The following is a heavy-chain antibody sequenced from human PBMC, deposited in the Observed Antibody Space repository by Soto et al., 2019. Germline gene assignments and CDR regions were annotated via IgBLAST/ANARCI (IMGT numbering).Heavy chain of an antibody. V-gene: IGHV4-39*01. CDR3: ACNLVVAMISPGYYYYYGMDV. CDR1: GSSISRSSYS. Sequence: SETLSLTCTVSGSSISRSSYSWGWIRQPPRKRQEWIVSIYYSGSTYYNPSLKSRVTISVDTSKNQFSLKLSSVTAVDTAVYYCACNLVVAMISPGYYYYYGMDVWGQGTTVTVSS. CDR2: IYYSGST. J-gene: IGHJ6*02. D-gene: IGHD5-12*01.